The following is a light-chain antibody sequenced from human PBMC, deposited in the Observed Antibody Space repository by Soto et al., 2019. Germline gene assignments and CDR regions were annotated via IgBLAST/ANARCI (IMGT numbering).Light chain of an antibody. J-gene: IGLJ3*02. CDR2: VTSDGSH. V-gene: IGLV4-69*01. CDR3: QAWGTGGV. Sequence: QSVLTQSPSASASPGASVKLTCTLSSGHSDYAIAWHQQQPEKGPRYLMKVTSDGSHTKGDGIPDRFSGSSSGADRYLTISSLRSDDEADDYCQAWGTGGVFGGGTKLTVL. CDR1: SGHSDYA.